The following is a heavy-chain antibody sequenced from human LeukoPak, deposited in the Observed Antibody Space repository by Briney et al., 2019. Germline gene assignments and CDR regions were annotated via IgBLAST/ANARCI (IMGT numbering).Heavy chain of an antibody. Sequence: LGESLKISCKGSGYSFTSYWIGWVRQMPGKGLEWMGIIYPGDSDTRYSPSFQGQVTISADKSISTAYLQWSSLKASDTAMYYCARTMIPTSPGLNWFDPWGQGTLVTVSS. CDR1: GYSFTSYW. CDR3: ARTMIPTSPGLNWFDP. V-gene: IGHV5-51*01. CDR2: IYPGDSDT. D-gene: IGHD3-22*01. J-gene: IGHJ5*02.